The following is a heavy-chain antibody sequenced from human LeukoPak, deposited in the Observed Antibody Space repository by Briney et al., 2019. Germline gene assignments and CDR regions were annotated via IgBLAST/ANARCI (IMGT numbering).Heavy chain of an antibody. V-gene: IGHV4-31*03. CDR2: TSYSEGT. D-gene: IGHD1-26*01. CDR1: GGSVSRGGYY. Sequence: SETLSLTCTVSGGSVSRGGYYWNWIRQHPGKGLEWIGFTSYSEGTYYNPSLMSRITISVDRSQNQFSLKMRDVTAADTAVYFCATADWESFFFDSWGQGALVAVSS. CDR3: ATADWESFFFDS. J-gene: IGHJ4*02.